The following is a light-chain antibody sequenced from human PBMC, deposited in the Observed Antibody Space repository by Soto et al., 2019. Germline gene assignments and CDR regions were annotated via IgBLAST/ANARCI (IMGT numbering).Light chain of an antibody. CDR3: QQYNNLPPT. J-gene: IGKJ1*01. Sequence: VMTHLQLTFSGSPGERATLSCRASKRVSTNLAWYQQTPGQAPRLLIYSASRRPTDIPVRFSGSGSGAEFTLTISSLQSEDFEIYYCQQYNNLPPTFGQGTQVDIX. CDR1: KRVSTN. CDR2: SAS. V-gene: IGKV3-15*01.